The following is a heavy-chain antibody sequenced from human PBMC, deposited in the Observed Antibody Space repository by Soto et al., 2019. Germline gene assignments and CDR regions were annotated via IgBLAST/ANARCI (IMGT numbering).Heavy chain of an antibody. CDR2: ISAYNGNT. D-gene: IGHD5-12*01. J-gene: IGHJ4*02. V-gene: IGHV1-18*01. CDR3: ARESSSRDGYNFDDY. Sequence: VASVKVSCKASGYTFTSYGISWVRQAPGQGLEWMGWISAYNGNTNYAQKLQGRVTMTTDTSTSTAYMELRSLRSDDTAVYYCARESSSRDGYNFDDYWGQGTLVTVSS. CDR1: GYTFTSYG.